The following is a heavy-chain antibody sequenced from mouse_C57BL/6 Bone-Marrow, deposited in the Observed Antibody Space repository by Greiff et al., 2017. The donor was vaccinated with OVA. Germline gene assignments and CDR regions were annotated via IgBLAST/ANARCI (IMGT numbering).Heavy chain of an antibody. CDR2: INPNNGGT. V-gene: IGHV1-26*01. CDR3: ARIYDGYYEYYFDY. J-gene: IGHJ2*01. CDR1: GYTFTDYY. D-gene: IGHD2-3*01. Sequence: EVQLQQSGPELVKPGASVKISCKASGYTFTDYYMNWVKQSHGKSLEWIGDINPNNGGTSYNQKFKGKATLTVDKSSSTAYMELRSLTSEYSAVYYCARIYDGYYEYYFDYWGQGTTLTVSS.